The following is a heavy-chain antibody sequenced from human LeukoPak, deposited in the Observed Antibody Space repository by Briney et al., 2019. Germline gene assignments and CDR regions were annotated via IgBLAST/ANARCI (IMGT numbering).Heavy chain of an antibody. CDR1: GFTFSSYG. CDR3: AKDFLSMIVVVEYYYYGMDV. Sequence: GGSLRLSCAASGFTFSSYGMHWVRQAPGKGLEWVAVISYDGSNKYYADSVKGRFTISRDNSKNTLYLQTNSLRAEDTAVYYCAKDFLSMIVVVEYYYYGMDVWGQGTTVTVSS. V-gene: IGHV3-30*18. J-gene: IGHJ6*02. CDR2: ISYDGSNK. D-gene: IGHD3-22*01.